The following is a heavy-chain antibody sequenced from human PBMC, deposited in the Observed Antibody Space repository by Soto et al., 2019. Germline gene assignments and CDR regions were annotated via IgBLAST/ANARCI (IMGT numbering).Heavy chain of an antibody. V-gene: IGHV3-72*01. CDR2: IRNKANSYTT. Sequence: EVQLVESGGGLVQPGGSLRLSCAVSGFTFSDHYMDWVRQAPGKGLEWVGHIRNKANSYTTENAASVRGRFTISRDDSTNSLYLHMNRLITEDTAVYYCATGSGADYPFDIWGQGTMVTGSS. CDR3: ATGSGADYPFDI. CDR1: GFTFSDHY. D-gene: IGHD3-3*01. J-gene: IGHJ3*02.